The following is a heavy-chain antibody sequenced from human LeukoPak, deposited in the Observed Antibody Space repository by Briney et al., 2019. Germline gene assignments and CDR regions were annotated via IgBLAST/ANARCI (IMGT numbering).Heavy chain of an antibody. CDR1: GGSISSSNYY. Sequence: SETLSLTCTVSGGSISSSNYYWGWIRQPPGKGLEWIGSIYYSGSTPRGNTNYNPSLKSRVTISVDTSKNQFSLKLSSVTAADTAVYYCARGPYSSGWYLGSWSNFDYWGQGTLVTVSS. CDR2: IYYSGST. J-gene: IGHJ4*02. V-gene: IGHV4-39*07. D-gene: IGHD6-19*01. CDR3: ARGPYSSGWYLGSWSNFDY.